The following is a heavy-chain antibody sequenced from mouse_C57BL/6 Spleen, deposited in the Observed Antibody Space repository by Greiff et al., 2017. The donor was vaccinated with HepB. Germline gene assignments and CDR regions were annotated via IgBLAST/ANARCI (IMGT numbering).Heavy chain of an antibody. J-gene: IGHJ3*01. CDR3: ASWDAWFAY. D-gene: IGHD4-1*01. CDR2: IHPNSGST. Sequence: QVQLKQPGAELVKPGASVKLSCKASGYTFTSYWMHWVKQRPGQGLEWIGMIHPNSGSTNYNEKFKSKATLTVDKSSSTAYMQLSSLTSEDSAVYYCASWDAWFAYWGQGTLVTVSA. CDR1: GYTFTSYW. V-gene: IGHV1-64*01.